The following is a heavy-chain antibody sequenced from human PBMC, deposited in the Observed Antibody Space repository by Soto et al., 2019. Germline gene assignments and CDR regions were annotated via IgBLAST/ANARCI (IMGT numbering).Heavy chain of an antibody. CDR3: ARAYDRDYFAY. Sequence: PGGSLRLCCAASGFTFSSYAMHWVRQAPGKGLEYVSAISSNGGSTYYANSVKGRFTISRDNSKNTLYLQMGSLRAEDMAVYYCARAYDRDYFAYWGQGTLVTVSS. CDR1: GFTFSSYA. V-gene: IGHV3-64*01. CDR2: ISSNGGST. D-gene: IGHD3-16*01. J-gene: IGHJ4*02.